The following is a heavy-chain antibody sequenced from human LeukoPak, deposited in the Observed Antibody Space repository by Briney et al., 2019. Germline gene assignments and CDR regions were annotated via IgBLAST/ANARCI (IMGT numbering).Heavy chain of an antibody. Sequence: GRSLRLSCAASGFTFSGYGMHWVRQAPGKGLEWVAVIWYDGSNKYYADSVKGRFTISRDNSKNTLYLQMNSLRAEDTAVYYCARTYGYSYGHIDYWGQGTLVTVSS. D-gene: IGHD5-18*01. CDR1: GFTFSGYG. CDR3: ARTYGYSYGHIDY. J-gene: IGHJ4*02. V-gene: IGHV3-33*01. CDR2: IWYDGSNK.